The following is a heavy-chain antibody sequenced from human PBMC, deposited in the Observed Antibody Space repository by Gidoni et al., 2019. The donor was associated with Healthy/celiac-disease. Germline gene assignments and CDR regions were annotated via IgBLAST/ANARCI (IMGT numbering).Heavy chain of an antibody. CDR3: ANPQTFFGGGRGDY. CDR2: ISGRGGST. D-gene: IGHD3-3*01. Sequence: EVQLLESGGGLVQPGGSLRLSCAASGFTFSSYAMSWVRQAPGKGLEWVSAISGRGGSTYSADSVKGGFTISRDNPKNTLYLQMTSLRAEDPAVYYCANPQTFFGGGRGDYWGQGTLVTVSS. V-gene: IGHV3-23*01. CDR1: GFTFSSYA. J-gene: IGHJ4*02.